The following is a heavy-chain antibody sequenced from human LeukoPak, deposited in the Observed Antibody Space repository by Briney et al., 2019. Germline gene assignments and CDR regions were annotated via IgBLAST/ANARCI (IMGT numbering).Heavy chain of an antibody. J-gene: IGHJ4*02. D-gene: IGHD3-3*01. CDR3: ARSEGIYTSFDY. CDR1: GFTFSSYD. V-gene: IGHV3-13*01. Sequence: GGSLRLSCAASGFTFSSYDMHWVRQATGKGLEWVSAIGTAGDTYYPGSVKGRFTISRENAKNSLYLQMNSLRAGDTAVYYCARSEGIYTSFDYWGQGTLVTVSS. CDR2: IGTAGDT.